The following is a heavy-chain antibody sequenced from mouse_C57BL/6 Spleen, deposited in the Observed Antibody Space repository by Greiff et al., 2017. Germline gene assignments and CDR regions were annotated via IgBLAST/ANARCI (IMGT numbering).Heavy chain of an antibody. CDR1: GYTFTSYW. CDR3: ARRLWDFDV. J-gene: IGHJ1*03. V-gene: IGHV1-69*01. D-gene: IGHD3-2*02. CDR2: IDPSDSYT. Sequence: QVQLQQPGAELVMPGASVKLSCKASGYTFTSYWMHWVKQRPGQGLEWIGEIDPSDSYTNYNQKFKGKSTLTVDKSSSTAYMQLSSLTSEDSAVYYCARRLWDFDVWGTGTTVTVSS.